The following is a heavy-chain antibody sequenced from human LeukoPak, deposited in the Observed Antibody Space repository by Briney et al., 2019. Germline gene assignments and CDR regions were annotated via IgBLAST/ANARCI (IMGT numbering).Heavy chain of an antibody. CDR3: ARERRDSSRPFDY. D-gene: IGHD6-13*01. J-gene: IGHJ4*02. V-gene: IGHV4-59*12. Sequence: PSETLSLTCTVSGGSISSYYWSWIRQPPGKGLEWIGYIYYSGSTNYNPSLKSRVTISVDTSKNQFSLKLSSVTAADTAVYYCARERRDSSRPFDYWGQGTLVTVSS. CDR2: IYYSGST. CDR1: GGSISSYY.